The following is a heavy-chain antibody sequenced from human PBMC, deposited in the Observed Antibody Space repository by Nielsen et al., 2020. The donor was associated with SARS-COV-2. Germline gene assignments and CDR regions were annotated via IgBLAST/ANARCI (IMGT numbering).Heavy chain of an antibody. J-gene: IGHJ5*02. CDR3: ASGAEGWFDP. CDR1: GYTFTSYA. Sequence: ASVKVSCKASGYTFTSYAIHWVRQAPGQRLEWMGWINAGNGKTKYSQKFQGRVTISRDTSASTVYMELSSLRSEDTAVYYCASGAEGWFDPWGQGTLVTVSS. V-gene: IGHV1-3*01. CDR2: INAGNGKT. D-gene: IGHD3-16*01.